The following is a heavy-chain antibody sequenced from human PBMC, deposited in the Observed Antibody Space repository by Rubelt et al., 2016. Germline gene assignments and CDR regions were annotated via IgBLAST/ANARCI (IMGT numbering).Heavy chain of an antibody. D-gene: IGHD1-26*01. CDR2: ISGGGGTT. CDR1: YA. V-gene: IGHV3-23*01. CDR3: ARGGGASDF. J-gene: IGHJ4*02. Sequence: YAMSWVRQAPGKGLECVSGISGGGGTTYYADSVKGRFTISRDNSKNTLYLQMNSLRDEDTAVYYCARGGGASDFWGQGTLVTVSS.